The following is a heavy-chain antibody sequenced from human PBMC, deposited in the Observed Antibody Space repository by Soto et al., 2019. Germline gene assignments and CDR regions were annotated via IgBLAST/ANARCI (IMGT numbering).Heavy chain of an antibody. Sequence: SETLSLTCAVSGVSINTGGYSWNWIRQSPGKALEWMGHIYQSGSTYYKPSLKGRITIPLDMSNNDFSLEVTSVTPADTAVYFCARGDYNDYFDFWGQGALVTVSS. CDR2: IYQSGST. CDR1: GVSINTGGYS. J-gene: IGHJ4*02. V-gene: IGHV4-30-2*06. CDR3: ARGDYNDYFDF. D-gene: IGHD4-4*01.